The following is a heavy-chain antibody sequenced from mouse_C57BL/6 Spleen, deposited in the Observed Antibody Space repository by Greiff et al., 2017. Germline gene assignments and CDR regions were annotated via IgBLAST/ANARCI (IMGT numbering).Heavy chain of an antibody. CDR1: GYTFTSYW. V-gene: IGHV1-69*01. CDR3: ARAGDVAYFDY. D-gene: IGHD3-3*01. CDR2: IYPSDSYT. Sequence: QVQLQQPGAELVMPGASVKLSCKASGYTFTSYWMHWVKQRTGQGLEWIGEIYPSDSYTNYNQKFKGKSTLTVDKSSSTAYMQLRSLTSEAAVVYYCARAGDVAYFDYWGQGTTLTVSS. J-gene: IGHJ2*01.